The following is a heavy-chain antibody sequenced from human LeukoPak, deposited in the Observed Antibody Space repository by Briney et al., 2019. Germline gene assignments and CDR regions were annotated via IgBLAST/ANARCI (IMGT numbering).Heavy chain of an antibody. J-gene: IGHJ4*02. CDR1: GFTFSNYG. Sequence: GGSLRLSCAASGFTFSNYGMHWVRQAPGKGLEWVAVIWYDGSNNYYADSVKGRFTISRDNSKHTLYLQVNSLRAEDTAVYYCARSGFSWRGNFDYWGQGTLVTVSS. V-gene: IGHV3-33*01. CDR3: ARSGFSWRGNFDY. CDR2: IWYDGSNN. D-gene: IGHD3-16*01.